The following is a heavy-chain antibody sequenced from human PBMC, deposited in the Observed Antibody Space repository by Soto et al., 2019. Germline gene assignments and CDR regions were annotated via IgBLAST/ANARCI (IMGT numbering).Heavy chain of an antibody. CDR3: SHRPPSAVGTDRYCFGS. V-gene: IGHV2-5*01. J-gene: IGHJ5*01. CDR1: GFALSTRGVG. D-gene: IGHD6-13*01. Sequence: QITLKESGPTLVKPTQTLTLTCTCSGFALSTRGVGVGWIRQPPGKALEWLALIYWHDEKRYNPSLKSRLTITTDTSKNQVVLTMTNVAPVDTGTYYCSHRPPSAVGTDRYCFGSWGQGSLVTVSS. CDR2: IYWHDEK.